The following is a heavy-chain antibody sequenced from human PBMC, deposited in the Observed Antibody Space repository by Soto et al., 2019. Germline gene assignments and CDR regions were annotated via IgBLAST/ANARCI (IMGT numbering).Heavy chain of an antibody. CDR2: ISSSSSYI. D-gene: IGHD5-12*01. CDR1: GFTFSSYS. Sequence: GGSLRLSCAASGFTFSSYSMNWVRQAPGKGLEWVSSISSSSSYIYYADSVKGRFTISRDNAKNSLYLQMNSLRAEDTAVYYCARANRSGDGYNSYYFDYWGQGTLVTVSS. CDR3: ARANRSGDGYNSYYFDY. J-gene: IGHJ4*02. V-gene: IGHV3-21*01.